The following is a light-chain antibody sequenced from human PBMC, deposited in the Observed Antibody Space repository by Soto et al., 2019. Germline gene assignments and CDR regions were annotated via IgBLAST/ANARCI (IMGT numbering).Light chain of an antibody. V-gene: IGKV1-39*01. CDR1: ENINSY. CDR2: AAS. CDR3: QQSYSRLVT. J-gene: IGKJ1*01. Sequence: DIQMTQSPSSLSASVEDRVIITCRASENINSYLNWYQQKPGKAPKLLIYAASSLQSGVPSRFSGSGSETVFTLTINNLQPEDSATYYCQQSYSRLVTFGQGTKAEIK.